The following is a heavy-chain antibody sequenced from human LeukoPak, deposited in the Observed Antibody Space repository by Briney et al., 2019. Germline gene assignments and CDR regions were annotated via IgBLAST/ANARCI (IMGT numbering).Heavy chain of an antibody. D-gene: IGHD1-26*01. CDR2: ISGSGGST. CDR3: ASLLSGSNQINDY. Sequence: GGSLRLSCAASGFTFNNRAMKWVRQAPGKGLEWVSSISGSGGSTYYADSVKGRFTISRDNSKNTLYLQMNSLRAEDTAVYYCASLLSGSNQINDYWGQGTLVTVSS. V-gene: IGHV3-23*01. CDR1: GFTFNNRA. J-gene: IGHJ4*02.